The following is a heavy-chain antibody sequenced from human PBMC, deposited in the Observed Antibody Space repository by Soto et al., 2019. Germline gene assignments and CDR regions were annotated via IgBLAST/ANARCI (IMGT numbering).Heavy chain of an antibody. CDR2: IRSKANSYAT. CDR1: GFTFSGSA. Sequence: PVGSLRLSCAASGFTFSGSAMHWVRQASGKGLEWVGRIRSKANSYATAYAASVKGRFTISRDDSKNTAYLQMNSLKTEDTAVYYCTSSPITIFGVVTTYPFDYWGQGTLVTVSS. D-gene: IGHD3-3*01. V-gene: IGHV3-73*01. J-gene: IGHJ4*02. CDR3: TSSPITIFGVVTTYPFDY.